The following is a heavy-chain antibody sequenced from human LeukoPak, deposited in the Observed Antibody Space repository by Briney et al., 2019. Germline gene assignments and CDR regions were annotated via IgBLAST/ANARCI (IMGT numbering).Heavy chain of an antibody. CDR2: IYYSGST. D-gene: IGHD2-2*01. V-gene: IGHV4-59*12. CDR1: GVSISSYY. J-gene: IGHJ6*02. CDR3: ARGPPAKPGTGYYYGMDV. Sequence: YPSETLSLTCTVSGVSISSYYWSWIRQPPGKGLEWIGYIYYSGSTNYNPSLKSRVTISVDTSKNQFSLKLSSVTAADTAVYYCARGPPAKPGTGYYYGMDVWGQGTTVTVSS.